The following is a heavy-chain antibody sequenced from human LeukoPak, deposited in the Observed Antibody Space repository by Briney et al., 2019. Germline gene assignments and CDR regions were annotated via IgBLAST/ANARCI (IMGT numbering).Heavy chain of an antibody. CDR2: IYYSGST. Sequence: SGTLSLTCTVSGGSISSYYWSWIRQPPGKGLEWIGYIYYSGSTNYNPSLKSRVTISVDTSKNQFSLKLSSVTAADTAAYYCARLPYYDSSGYYPYYFDYWGQGTLVTVSS. D-gene: IGHD3-22*01. J-gene: IGHJ4*02. CDR3: ARLPYYDSSGYYPYYFDY. V-gene: IGHV4-59*01. CDR1: GGSISSYY.